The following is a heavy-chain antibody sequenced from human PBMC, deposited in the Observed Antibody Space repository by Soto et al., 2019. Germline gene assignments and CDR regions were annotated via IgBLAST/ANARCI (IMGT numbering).Heavy chain of an antibody. CDR1: GFTFSGSA. D-gene: IGHD1-26*01. Sequence: HPGGSLRLSGAASGFTFSGSAMHWVRQASGKGLEWVGRIRSKANSYATAYAASVKGRFTISRDDSKNTAYLQMNSLKTEDTAVYYCTRLPSGHSGSYSSHIFWRHATLVPSSS. CDR3: TRLPSGHSGSYSSHIF. J-gene: IGHJ4*01. CDR2: IRSKANSYAT. V-gene: IGHV3-73*01.